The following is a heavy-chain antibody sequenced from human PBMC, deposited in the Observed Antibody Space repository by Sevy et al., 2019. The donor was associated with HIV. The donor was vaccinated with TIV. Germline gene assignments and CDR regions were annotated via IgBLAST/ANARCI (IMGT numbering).Heavy chain of an antibody. D-gene: IGHD4-17*01. Sequence: GSLRLSCAASGFTFSDYYMSWIRQAPGKGLEWVSYISGSGTTIYYADSVKGRFTISRDNAKNSLYLHMNSLRAEDTAVYYCARDHVKDGDLGDYYYYAMDVWGQGTTVTVSS. V-gene: IGHV3-11*01. CDR3: ARDHVKDGDLGDYYYYAMDV. J-gene: IGHJ6*02. CDR1: GFTFSDYY. CDR2: ISGSGTTI.